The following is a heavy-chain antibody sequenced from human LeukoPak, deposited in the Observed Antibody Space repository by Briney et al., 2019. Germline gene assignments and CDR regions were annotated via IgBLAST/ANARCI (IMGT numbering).Heavy chain of an antibody. Sequence: ASVKVSCKASGYTFTGYYMHWVRQAPGQGLEWMGWINPNSGGTNYAQKLQGRVTMTTDTSTNTAYMELRSLRSDDTAVYYCARGGAMVRGVTPFDYWGQGTLVTVSS. CDR3: ARGGAMVRGVTPFDY. CDR1: GYTFTGYY. D-gene: IGHD3-10*01. J-gene: IGHJ4*02. V-gene: IGHV1-2*02. CDR2: INPNSGGT.